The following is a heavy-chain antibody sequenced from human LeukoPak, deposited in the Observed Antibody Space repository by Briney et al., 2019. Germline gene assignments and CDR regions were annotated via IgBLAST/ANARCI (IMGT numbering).Heavy chain of an antibody. CDR3: IKDIRPGGMDV. CDR1: GFTLIDHA. Sequence: PGGSLRLSCAASGFTLIDHAMHWVRQTPEKGLEWVSGIFWNGGRADYGDSVKGRFTVSRVNAKNSLYLQMDRLRAEDTAIYYCIKDIRPGGMDVWGQGTTVTVSS. D-gene: IGHD1-14*01. J-gene: IGHJ6*02. V-gene: IGHV3-9*01. CDR2: IFWNGGRA.